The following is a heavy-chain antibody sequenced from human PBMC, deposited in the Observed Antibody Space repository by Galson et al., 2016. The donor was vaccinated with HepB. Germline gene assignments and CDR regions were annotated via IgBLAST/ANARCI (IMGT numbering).Heavy chain of an antibody. CDR1: GGSIKSYY. Sequence: SETLSLTCTVSGGSIKSYYWSWIRQPPGKRLEWIACIYHSGSTKYNPSLKSRVTISIDTSKSQISLKASSVTAADTAMYYCARARISCSGGSCRDAYDIWGQGTMVTVSS. V-gene: IGHV4-59*01. CDR3: ARARISCSGGSCRDAYDI. CDR2: IYHSGST. D-gene: IGHD2-15*01. J-gene: IGHJ3*02.